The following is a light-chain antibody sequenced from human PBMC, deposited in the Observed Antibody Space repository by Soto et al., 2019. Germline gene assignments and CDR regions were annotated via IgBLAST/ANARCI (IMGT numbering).Light chain of an antibody. CDR2: GAS. J-gene: IGKJ5*01. Sequence: EIVMTQSPATLSVSPGERATHSCRDSQSVSSNLAWYQKKPGQAPRLVIYGASTRATGIPDRFSGSGSGTDLTLTISRLEPEDSAVYYCQQYGSSPPITFGQGTRLEIK. CDR3: QQYGSSPPIT. CDR1: QSVSSN. V-gene: IGKV3-20*01.